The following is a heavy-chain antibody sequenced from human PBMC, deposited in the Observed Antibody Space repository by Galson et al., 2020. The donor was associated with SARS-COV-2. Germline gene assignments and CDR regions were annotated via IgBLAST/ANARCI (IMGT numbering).Heavy chain of an antibody. CDR3: ARTDTAMVKLFDY. CDR1: GYSFGRYW. V-gene: IGHV5-51*01. CDR2: IYPGDSDT. J-gene: IGHJ4*02. Sequence: KIGESLKISCQGSGYSFGRYWIGWVRQTPGKGLEWMGIIYPGDSDTRYSPSNEGRVTMSADTSISTVYLQWQSLNISDTGVYFCARTDTAMVKLFDYWGQGTLVTVSS. D-gene: IGHD2-2*01.